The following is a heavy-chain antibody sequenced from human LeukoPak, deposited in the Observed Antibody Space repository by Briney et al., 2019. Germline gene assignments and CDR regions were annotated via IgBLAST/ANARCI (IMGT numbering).Heavy chain of an antibody. J-gene: IGHJ5*02. CDR2: ISGDGGST. Sequence: PGGSLRLSCAASGFTFDDYAMHWVRQAPGKGLEWVSLISGDGGSTYYADSVKGRFTISRDNSKNSLYLQMNSLRTEDTALYHCAKDSLDYGDYGWFDPWGQGTLVTVSS. D-gene: IGHD4-17*01. CDR1: GFTFDDYA. CDR3: AKDSLDYGDYGWFDP. V-gene: IGHV3-43*02.